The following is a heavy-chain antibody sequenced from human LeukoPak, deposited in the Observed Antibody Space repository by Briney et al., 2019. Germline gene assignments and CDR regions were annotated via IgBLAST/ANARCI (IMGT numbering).Heavy chain of an antibody. CDR1: AATFSSYA. V-gene: IGHV1-69*06. J-gene: IGHJ4*02. D-gene: IGHD3-22*01. CDR3: ARSVYYYDSSGFLDY. Sequence: ASVTVSFKASAATFSSYAISWVRQGPGQGLEWMGRIIPIFGTANYAQKFQGRVTITADKSTSTAYMELSSLRSEDTAVYYCARSVYYYDSSGFLDYWGQGTLVTVSS. CDR2: IIPIFGTA.